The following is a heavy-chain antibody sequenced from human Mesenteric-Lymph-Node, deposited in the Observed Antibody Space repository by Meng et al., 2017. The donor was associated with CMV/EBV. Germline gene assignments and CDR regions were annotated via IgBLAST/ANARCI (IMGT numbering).Heavy chain of an antibody. D-gene: IGHD2-2*02. CDR3: AKPYCSSTSCYTVWFDP. J-gene: IGHJ5*02. V-gene: IGHV3-23*01. CDR1: FTFSSYA. Sequence: FTFSSYAMTWVRQAPGKGLEWVSAISGSGGSTYYADSVKGRFTISRDNSKNTLYLQMNSLRAEDTAVYYCAKPYCSSTSCYTVWFDPWGQGTLVTVSS. CDR2: ISGSGGST.